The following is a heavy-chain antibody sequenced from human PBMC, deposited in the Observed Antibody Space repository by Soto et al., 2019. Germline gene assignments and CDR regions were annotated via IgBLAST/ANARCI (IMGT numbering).Heavy chain of an antibody. J-gene: IGHJ1*01. D-gene: IGHD2-15*01. CDR2: IRSKANDYAT. CDR3: TGGYCTGGTCYCGYFQH. Sequence: EVQLVQSGGGLVQPGGSLKLSCAASGFTFSGSTVHWVRQASGEGLQWVGRIRSKANDYATTYIASVKGRFTIYRDDSRNTAYLKMSDLKTEDTAVYYCTGGYCTGGTCYCGYFQHWGQGALVTVFS. V-gene: IGHV3-73*02. CDR1: GFTFSGST.